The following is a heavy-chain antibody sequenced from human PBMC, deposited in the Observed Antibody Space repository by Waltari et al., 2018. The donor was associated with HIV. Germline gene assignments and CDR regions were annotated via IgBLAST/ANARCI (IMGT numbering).Heavy chain of an antibody. V-gene: IGHV1-2*02. CDR1: GYTFIGYY. CDR2: INPKSGGT. D-gene: IGHD6-19*01. J-gene: IGHJ5*01. CDR3: ARDVGRGDSSAWYKWFDS. Sequence: QVQLVQSGAEVKKPGASVKVSCKASGYTFIGYYMHWVRQAPGQGLEWMGWINPKSGGTNYAQKFQGRVTMTRDTSISTVYMELSRLRSDDTAVYYCARDVGRGDSSAWYKWFDSWGQGTRVTVSS.